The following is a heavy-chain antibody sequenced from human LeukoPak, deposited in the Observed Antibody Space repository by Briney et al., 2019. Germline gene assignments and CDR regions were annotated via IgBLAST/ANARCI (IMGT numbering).Heavy chain of an antibody. Sequence: GGSLRLSCAASGFTVSGNYMSWVRQAPGKGLEWVSAIYSGGSTYYADSVKGRFTISRDNSKNTLYLQMNSLRAEDTAVYYCARDRWTEGYFDYWGQGTLVTVSS. CDR2: IYSGGST. CDR3: ARDRWTEGYFDY. J-gene: IGHJ4*02. V-gene: IGHV3-66*01. D-gene: IGHD3/OR15-3a*01. CDR1: GFTVSGNY.